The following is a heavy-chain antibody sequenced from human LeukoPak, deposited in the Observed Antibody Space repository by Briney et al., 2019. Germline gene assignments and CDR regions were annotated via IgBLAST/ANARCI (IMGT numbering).Heavy chain of an antibody. J-gene: IGHJ6*02. V-gene: IGHV6-1*01. CDR3: ANWGLDV. CDR2: TYHRSKLYN. CDR1: GDSFSSNSAA. Sequence: SQTLSLTCAISGDSFSSNSAAWNWIRQSPSRGLEWLGRTYHRSKLYNEYAVSVQRRITINPDTSTNHFSLQLNSVTPEDTAVYFCANWGLDVWGQGTTVTVSS.